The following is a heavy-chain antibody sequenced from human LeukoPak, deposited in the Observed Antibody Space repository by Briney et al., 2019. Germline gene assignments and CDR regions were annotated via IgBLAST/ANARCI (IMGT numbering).Heavy chain of an antibody. J-gene: IGHJ4*02. CDR1: GFTFSSYS. D-gene: IGHD1-14*01. CDR3: ARDLDRDSTSGTYDY. Sequence: PGGSLRLSCAASGFTFSSYSMNWVRQAPGKGLEWVSSISSSSSYIYYADSVKGRFTISRDNAKNSLYLQMNSLRAEDTAVYYCARDLDRDSTSGTYDYWGQGTLVTVSS. CDR2: ISSSSSYI. V-gene: IGHV3-21*01.